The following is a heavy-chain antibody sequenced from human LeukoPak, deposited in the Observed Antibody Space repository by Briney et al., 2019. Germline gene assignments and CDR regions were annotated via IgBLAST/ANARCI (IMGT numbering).Heavy chain of an antibody. CDR2: ISSSGSTI. CDR3: ARVKYYYDSSGYYYGN. D-gene: IGHD3-22*01. Sequence: GGSLRLSCAASGFTFSDYYMSWIRQAPGKGLEWVSYISSSGSTIYYADSVKGRFTISRDNAKNSLYLQMNSLRAEDTAVYYCARVKYYYDSSGYYYGNWGQGTLVTVSS. V-gene: IGHV3-11*01. J-gene: IGHJ4*02. CDR1: GFTFSDYY.